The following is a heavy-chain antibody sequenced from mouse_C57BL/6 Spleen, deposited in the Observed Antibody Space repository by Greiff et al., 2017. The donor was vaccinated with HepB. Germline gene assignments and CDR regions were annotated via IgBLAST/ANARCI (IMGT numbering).Heavy chain of an antibody. Sequence: VKLQESGAELARPGASVKLSCKASGYTFTSYGISWVKQRTGQGLEWIGEIYPRSGNTYYNEKFKGKATLTADKSSSTAYMELRSLTSEDSAVYFCARDNYEAMDYWGQGTSVTVSS. CDR2: IYPRSGNT. J-gene: IGHJ4*01. D-gene: IGHD1-3*01. CDR1: GYTFTSYG. CDR3: ARDNYEAMDY. V-gene: IGHV1-81*01.